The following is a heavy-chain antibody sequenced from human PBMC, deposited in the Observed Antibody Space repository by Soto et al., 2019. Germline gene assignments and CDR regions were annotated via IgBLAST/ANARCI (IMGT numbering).Heavy chain of an antibody. CDR2: IWYDGSNK. J-gene: IGHJ4*02. CDR1: GFTFSSYG. D-gene: IGHD2-15*01. V-gene: IGHV3-33*01. CDR3: AREYCSCGSCYEDY. Sequence: QVQLVESGGGVVQPGRSLRLSCAASGFTFSSYGMHWVRQAPGKGLEWVAVIWYDGSNKYYADSVKGRFTISRDNSKNPLYRQMHSLSTEDTAVYYCAREYCSCGSCYEDYWGQGTLVTVSS.